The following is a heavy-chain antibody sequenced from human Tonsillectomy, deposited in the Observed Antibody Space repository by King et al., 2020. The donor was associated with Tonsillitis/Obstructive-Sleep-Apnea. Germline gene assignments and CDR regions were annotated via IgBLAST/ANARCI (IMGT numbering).Heavy chain of an antibody. CDR1: GFTFNSYA. J-gene: IGHJ4*02. CDR2: ISYDGSNE. D-gene: IGHD6-19*01. Sequence: VQLVESGGGVVQPGRSLRLSCAASGFTFNSYAMDWVRQAPGKGLEWVAVISYDGSNEYYADSVKGRFTISRDNSKNTLYLQMNSLRAEDTAVYYCARADSRGWYDPRYFDYWGQGTLVTVSS. CDR3: ARADSRGWYDPRYFDY. V-gene: IGHV3-30*04.